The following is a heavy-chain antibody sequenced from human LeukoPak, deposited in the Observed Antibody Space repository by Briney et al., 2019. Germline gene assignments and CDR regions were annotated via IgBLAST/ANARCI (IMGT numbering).Heavy chain of an antibody. Sequence: SETLSLTCTVSGASISSDTYSWGWVRQAPGKGLECIGNSYHAGTTSYNPSLKGRVTVSVDTSKSQFSLTLTSVTAADTAVYYCARSAPTRRSYFDYWGQGTLVTVSS. CDR3: ARSAPTRRSYFDY. CDR2: SYHAGTT. J-gene: IGHJ4*02. D-gene: IGHD6-6*01. CDR1: GASISSDTYS. V-gene: IGHV4-39*01.